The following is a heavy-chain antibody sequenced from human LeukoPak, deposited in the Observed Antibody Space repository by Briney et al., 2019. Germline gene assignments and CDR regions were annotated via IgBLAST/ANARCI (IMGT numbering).Heavy chain of an antibody. CDR2: ISGYNGNT. CDR3: ARVRGPEVTRIFDY. CDR1: GYTFTSYG. V-gene: IGHV1-18*01. D-gene: IGHD2-21*02. Sequence: ASVKVSCKPSGYTFTSYGISWVRQAPGQGLEWMGWISGYNGNTNYAQKLQGRVTMTTDTSTSTAYMELRSLRSDDTAVYYCARVRGPEVTRIFDYWGQGTLVTVSS. J-gene: IGHJ4*02.